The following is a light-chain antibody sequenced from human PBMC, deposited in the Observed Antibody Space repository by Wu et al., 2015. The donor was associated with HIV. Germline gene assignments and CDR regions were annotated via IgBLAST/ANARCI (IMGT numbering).Light chain of an antibody. CDR3: QHYASSPLT. V-gene: IGKV3-20*01. CDR1: QSVRSNY. CDR2: GAS. Sequence: EIVLTQSPGTLSLPPGERATLSCRASQSVRSNYLAWYQQKRGQAPRLLIYGASTRATDIPDRFSGSGSGTDFTLTISRLETEDFAVYYCQHYASSPLTFGGGTKVEIK. J-gene: IGKJ4*01.